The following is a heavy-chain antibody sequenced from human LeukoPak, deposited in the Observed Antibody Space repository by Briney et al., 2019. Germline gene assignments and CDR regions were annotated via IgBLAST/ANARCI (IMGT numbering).Heavy chain of an antibody. J-gene: IGHJ4*02. CDR3: AKGLRIVVVGSFDY. D-gene: IGHD2-15*01. Sequence: GGSLRLSCAASGFTVSSNYMSWVRQAPGKGLEWVSVIYSGGTYYADSVKGRFTISRDNSKNTLYLQMNSLRAEDTAVYYCAKGLRIVVVGSFDYWGQGTLVTVSS. CDR1: GFTVSSNY. CDR2: IYSGGT. V-gene: IGHV3-66*01.